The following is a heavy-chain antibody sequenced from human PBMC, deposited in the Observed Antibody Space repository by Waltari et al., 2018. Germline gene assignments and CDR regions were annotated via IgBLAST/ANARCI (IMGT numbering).Heavy chain of an antibody. CDR3: ARGWGYYDFWSGYSRIDY. Sequence: QVQLQQWGAGLLKPSETLSLTCAVYGGSFSGYYWSWIRQPPGKGLEWMGEINHSGRTNYNPSLKSRVTISGDTSKNQFSLKLSSVTAADTAVYYCARGWGYYDFWSGYSRIDYWGQGTLVTVSS. D-gene: IGHD3-3*01. V-gene: IGHV4-34*01. J-gene: IGHJ4*02. CDR2: INHSGRT. CDR1: GGSFSGYY.